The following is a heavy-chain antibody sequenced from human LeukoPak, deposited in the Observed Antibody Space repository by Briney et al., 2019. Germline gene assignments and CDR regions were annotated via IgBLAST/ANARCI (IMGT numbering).Heavy chain of an antibody. CDR3: ARAMTNYYDSSGYYQNFDY. J-gene: IGHJ4*02. CDR2: IYPGDSDT. CDR1: GYSFTSYW. Sequence: GESLKISCKGSGYSFTSYWIGWVRQMPGKGLEWMGIIYPGDSDTRYSPSFQGQVTISADKSISTAYLQWSSLKASDTAMYYCARAMTNYYDSSGYYQNFDYWGQGTLVTVSS. V-gene: IGHV5-51*01. D-gene: IGHD3-22*01.